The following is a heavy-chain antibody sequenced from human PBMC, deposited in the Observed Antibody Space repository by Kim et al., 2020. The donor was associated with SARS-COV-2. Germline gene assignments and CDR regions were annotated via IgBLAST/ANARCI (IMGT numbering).Heavy chain of an antibody. D-gene: IGHD2-2*01. CDR3: ARDTTHPIPAADGENWFDP. CDR2: IYYSGST. Sequence: SETLSLTCTVSGGSISSSSYYWGWIRQPPGKGLEWIGSIYYSGSTYYNPSLKSRVTISVDTSKNQFSLKLSSVTAADTAVHYCARDTTHPIPAADGENWFDPWGQGTMVTVSS. CDR1: GGSISSSSYY. V-gene: IGHV4-39*07. J-gene: IGHJ5*02.